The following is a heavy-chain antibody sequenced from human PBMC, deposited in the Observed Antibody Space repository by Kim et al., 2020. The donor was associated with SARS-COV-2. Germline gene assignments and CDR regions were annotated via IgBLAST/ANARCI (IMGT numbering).Heavy chain of an antibody. V-gene: IGHV4-34*01. Sequence: SETLSLTCAVYGGSFSGYYWSWIRQPPGKGLEWIGEINHSGSTNYNPSLKSRVTISVDTSKNQFSLKLSSVTAADTAVYYCARVPLLYSSGKKDHLDYWGQGTLVTVSS. J-gene: IGHJ4*02. CDR1: GGSFSGYY. D-gene: IGHD6-19*01. CDR3: ARVPLLYSSGKKDHLDY. CDR2: INHSGST.